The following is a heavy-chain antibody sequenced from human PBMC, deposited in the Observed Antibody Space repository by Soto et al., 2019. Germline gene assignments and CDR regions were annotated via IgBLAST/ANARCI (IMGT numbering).Heavy chain of an antibody. Sequence: GESLKISCKASGYNFATYWIAWVRQMPGKGLEYMGIIYPGDSDARYSPSFQGQVTFSADKSISTAYLQWSSLTASDTAIYYCARHGFYGDYASNYFDRWGQGTLVTVSS. CDR3: ARHGFYGDYASNYFDR. V-gene: IGHV5-51*01. CDR2: IYPGDSDA. J-gene: IGHJ5*02. CDR1: GYNFATYW. D-gene: IGHD4-17*01.